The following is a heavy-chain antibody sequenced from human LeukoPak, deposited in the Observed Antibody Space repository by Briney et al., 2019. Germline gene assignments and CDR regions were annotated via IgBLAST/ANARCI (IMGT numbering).Heavy chain of an antibody. Sequence: GASVKVSCKVSGHTLTELSMHWVRQAPGKGLEWMGGFDPEDGETIYAQKFQGRVTMTEDTSTDTAYMELSSLRSEDTAVYYCATDPAEGLLLRVWGQGTLVTVSS. CDR3: ATDPAEGLLLRV. CDR2: FDPEDGET. CDR1: GHTLTELS. V-gene: IGHV1-24*01. D-gene: IGHD3-22*01. J-gene: IGHJ4*02.